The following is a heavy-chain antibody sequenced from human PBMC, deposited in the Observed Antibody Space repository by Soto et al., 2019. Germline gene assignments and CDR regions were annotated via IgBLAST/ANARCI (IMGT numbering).Heavy chain of an antibody. CDR1: GGSFSGYY. J-gene: IGHJ6*02. CDR2: INHSGST. D-gene: IGHD2-2*01. CDR3: SIVVVPAAMGGSYYYGMDV. Sequence: PSETLSLTCAVYGGSFSGYYWSWIRQPPGKGLEWIGEINHSGSTNYNPSLKSRVTISVDTSKNQFSLKLGSVTAADTAVYYCSIVVVPAAMGGSYYYGMDVWGQGTTVTVSS. V-gene: IGHV4-34*01.